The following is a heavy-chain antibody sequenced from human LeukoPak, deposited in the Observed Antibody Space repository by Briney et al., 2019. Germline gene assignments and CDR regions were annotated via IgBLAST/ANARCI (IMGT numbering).Heavy chain of an antibody. V-gene: IGHV4-39*07. D-gene: IGHD6-19*01. CDR2: IYYSGST. CDR1: GGSISSYY. J-gene: IGHJ4*02. CDR3: ATYSSGWYPFDY. Sequence: PSETLSLTCTVSGGSISSYYWGWIRQPPGKGLEWIGSIYYSGSTYYNPSLKSRVTISVDTSKNQFSLKLSSVTAADTAVYYCATYSSGWYPFDYWGQGTLVTVSS.